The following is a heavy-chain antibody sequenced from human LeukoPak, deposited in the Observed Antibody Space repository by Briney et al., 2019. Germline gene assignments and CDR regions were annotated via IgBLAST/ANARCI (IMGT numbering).Heavy chain of an antibody. D-gene: IGHD6-19*01. V-gene: IGHV1-2*02. CDR3: ARSVAVVGSPLGY. Sequence: ASVKVSCKASGYTFTGYYMHWVRQAPGQGLEWMGWINPNSGGTNYAQKFQGRVTMTRDTSISTAYMELSRLRSDDTAVYYCARSVAVVGSPLGYWGQGTLVTVSS. CDR2: INPNSGGT. J-gene: IGHJ4*02. CDR1: GYTFTGYY.